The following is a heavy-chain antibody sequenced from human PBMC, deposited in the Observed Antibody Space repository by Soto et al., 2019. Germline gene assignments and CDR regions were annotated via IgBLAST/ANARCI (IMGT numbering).Heavy chain of an antibody. V-gene: IGHV3-21*01. CDR1: GFTFSSYS. Sequence: GGSLRLSCAASGFTFSSYSMNWVRQAPGKGLEWVSSISSSSSYIYYADSVKGRFTISRDNAKNSLYLQMNSLRAEDTAVYYCARGGWGYYGDSYDAFDIWGQGTMVTVSS. CDR2: ISSSSSYI. D-gene: IGHD4-17*01. J-gene: IGHJ3*02. CDR3: ARGGWGYYGDSYDAFDI.